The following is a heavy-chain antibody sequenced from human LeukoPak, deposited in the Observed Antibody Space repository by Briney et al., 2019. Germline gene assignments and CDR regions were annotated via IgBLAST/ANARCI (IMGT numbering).Heavy chain of an antibody. J-gene: IGHJ4*02. CDR2: IYDSGST. Sequence: PSETLSLTCTVSGGSIRSSYYYWGWIRQPPGKGLEWIGSIYDSGSTYYNPSLKSRVTISVDTSKNQFSLKLSSVTAADTAVYYCAGFGELFSFDYWGQGTLVTVSS. V-gene: IGHV4-39*07. D-gene: IGHD3-10*01. CDR1: GGSIRSSYYY. CDR3: AGFGELFSFDY.